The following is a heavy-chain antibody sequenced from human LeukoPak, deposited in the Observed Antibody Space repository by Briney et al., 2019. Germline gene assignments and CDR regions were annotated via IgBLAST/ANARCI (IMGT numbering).Heavy chain of an antibody. V-gene: IGHV4-4*02. CDR3: AREGLAFDI. J-gene: IGHJ3*02. Sequence: PSGTLSLTCAVSGGSISSNNWWGWVRQPPGKGLEWIGEIYHSGSPNYNPSLKSRVTISVDKSRNHFSLNLSSVTAADTAVYYCAREGLAFDIWGQGTMVTVSS. CDR1: GGSISSNNW. D-gene: IGHD3-16*01. CDR2: IYHSGSP.